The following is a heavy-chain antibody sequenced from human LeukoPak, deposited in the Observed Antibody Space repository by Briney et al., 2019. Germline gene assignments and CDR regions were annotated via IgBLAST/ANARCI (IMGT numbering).Heavy chain of an antibody. CDR2: INPNSGGT. J-gene: IGHJ3*02. CDR1: GYTFTGYY. CDR3: ARGTFVLRSLEWLGGDAFDI. V-gene: IGHV1-2*02. D-gene: IGHD3-3*01. Sequence: GASVKVSCKASGYTFTGYYMHWVRQAPGQGLEWMGWINPNSGGTNYAQKFQGRVTMTRDTSISTAYMELSRLRSDDTAVYYCARGTFVLRSLEWLGGDAFDIWGQGTMVTVSS.